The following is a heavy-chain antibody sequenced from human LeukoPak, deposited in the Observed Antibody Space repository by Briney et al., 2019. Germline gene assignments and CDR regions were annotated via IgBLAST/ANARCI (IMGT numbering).Heavy chain of an antibody. Sequence: GGSLRLSCAASGFTFGSYWMHWVRQAPGKGLVWVSRINSDGSSTSYADSVKGRFTISRDNAKNTLYLQMNSLRAEDTAVYYCARELYGDYYFDYWGQGTLVTVSS. J-gene: IGHJ4*02. D-gene: IGHD4-17*01. CDR2: INSDGSST. CDR3: ARELYGDYYFDY. CDR1: GFTFGSYW. V-gene: IGHV3-74*01.